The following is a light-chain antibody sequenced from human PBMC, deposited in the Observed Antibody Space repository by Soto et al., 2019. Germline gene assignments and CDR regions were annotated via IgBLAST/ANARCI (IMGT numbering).Light chain of an antibody. Sequence: IQLTQSPSSLSVSVGDRPTITCRASQDIGIYLAWYQQKPGKXHNXXIYAASSLQRGVPSRFSAIVSGTDLTINLRSLQPEDGATYHGQQLSSYPVTFGQGTKVEIK. CDR3: QQLSSYPVT. CDR2: AAS. CDR1: QDIGIY. V-gene: IGKV1-9*01. J-gene: IGKJ1*01.